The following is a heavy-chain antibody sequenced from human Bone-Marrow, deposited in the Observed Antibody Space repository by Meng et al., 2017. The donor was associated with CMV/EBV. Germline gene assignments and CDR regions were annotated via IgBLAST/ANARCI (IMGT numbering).Heavy chain of an antibody. CDR2: IIPIFGTA. V-gene: IGHV1-69*05. CDR3: ARDYWRPGVATTVTPSDY. CDR1: GGTFSSYA. D-gene: IGHD4-11*01. Sequence: SVKVSCKASGGTFSSYAISWVRQAPGQGLEWMGGIIPIFGTANYAQKLQGRVTMTTDTSTSTAYMELRSLRSDDTAVYYCARDYWRPGVATTVTPSDYWGQGTLVTVSS. J-gene: IGHJ4*02.